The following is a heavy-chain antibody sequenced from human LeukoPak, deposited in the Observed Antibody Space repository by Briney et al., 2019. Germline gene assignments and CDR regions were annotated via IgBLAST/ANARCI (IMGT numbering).Heavy chain of an antibody. CDR2: INHSGST. D-gene: IGHD3-22*01. CDR3: ARHRGSGYPYFDY. J-gene: IGHJ4*02. Sequence: NPSETLSLTCAVYGGSFSGYYWSWIRQPPGKGLEWIGEINHSGSTNYNPSLKSRVTISVDTSKNQFSLKLSSVTAADTAVYYCARHRGSGYPYFDYWGQGTLVTVSS. V-gene: IGHV4-34*01. CDR1: GGSFSGYY.